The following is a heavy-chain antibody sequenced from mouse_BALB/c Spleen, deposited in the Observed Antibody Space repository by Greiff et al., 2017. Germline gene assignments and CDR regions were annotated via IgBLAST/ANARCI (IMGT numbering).Heavy chain of an antibody. CDR1: GYTSTDHA. CDR2: ISPGNGDI. V-gene: IGHV1S53*03. J-gene: IGHJ3*01. Sequence: VKLQESDTELVKPGASVKISCKASGYTSTDHAIHWVKQRPEQGLEWIGYISPGNGDIKYNEKFKGKATLTADKSSSTAYMQLNSLTSEDSAVYFCKRSLGRFAYWGQGTLVTVSA. CDR3: KRSLGRFAY. D-gene: IGHD4-1*01.